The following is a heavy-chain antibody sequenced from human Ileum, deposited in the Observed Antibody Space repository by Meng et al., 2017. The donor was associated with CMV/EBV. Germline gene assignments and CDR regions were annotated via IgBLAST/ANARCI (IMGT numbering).Heavy chain of an antibody. J-gene: IGHJ5*02. D-gene: IGHD6-19*01. CDR3: ATTPGGVAVAGDNWFDP. V-gene: IGHV1-69*17. CDR1: GTCSNYA. CDR2: IIHRFRIA. Sequence: GTCSNYAINWVRQAHGQGLGGMGGIIHRFRIAKYAQKFQGRVTVTADKSTSTAYMDLRSLRSDDTAVYYCATTPGGVAVAGDNWFDPWGQGTLVTVSS.